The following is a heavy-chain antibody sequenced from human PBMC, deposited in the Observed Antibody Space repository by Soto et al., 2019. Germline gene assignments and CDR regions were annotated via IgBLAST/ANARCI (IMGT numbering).Heavy chain of an antibody. V-gene: IGHV3-30*18. D-gene: IGHD3-22*01. J-gene: IGHJ4*02. CDR2: ISYDGSNK. CDR1: GFTFSSYG. CDR3: AKADYYDGSGYSDY. Sequence: QVQLVESGGGVVQPGRSLRLSCAASGFTFSSYGMHWVRQAPGKGLEWVAVISYDGSNKYYADSVKGRFTISRDNSMNTLYLQMNSLRAEDTAVYYCAKADYYDGSGYSDYWGQGTLVTVSS.